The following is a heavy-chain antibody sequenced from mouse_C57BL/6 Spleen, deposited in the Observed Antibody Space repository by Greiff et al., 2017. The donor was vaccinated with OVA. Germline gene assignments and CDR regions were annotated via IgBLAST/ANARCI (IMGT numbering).Heavy chain of an antibody. V-gene: IGHV1-22*01. Sequence: EVKLVESGPELVKPGASVKMSCKASGYTFTDYNMHWVKQSHGKSLEWIGYINPNNGGTSYNQKFKGKATLTVNKSSSTAYMELRSLTSEDSAVYYCAREDYGITGDYWGQGTLVTVSA. CDR1: GYTFTDYN. CDR3: AREDYGITGDY. CDR2: INPNNGGT. D-gene: IGHD2-1*01. J-gene: IGHJ3*01.